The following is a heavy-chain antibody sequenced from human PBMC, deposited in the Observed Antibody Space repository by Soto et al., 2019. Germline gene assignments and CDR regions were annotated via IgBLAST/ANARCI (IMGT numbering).Heavy chain of an antibody. CDR3: ARDGGRHSGGIAY. CDR2: IIPIFGTA. CDR1: GGTFSSYS. J-gene: IGHJ4*02. V-gene: IGHV1-69*01. D-gene: IGHD1-26*01. Sequence: QVQLVQSGAEVKKPGSSVKVSCKASGGTFSSYSINWVRQAHGQGLEWMGEIIPIFGTANYAQKFQGRVTITADEATSTAYMELSNLRSEDTAVYYCARDGGRHSGGIAYWGQGTLVTVSS.